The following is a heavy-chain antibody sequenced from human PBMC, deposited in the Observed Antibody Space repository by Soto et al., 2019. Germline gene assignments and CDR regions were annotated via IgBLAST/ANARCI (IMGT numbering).Heavy chain of an antibody. CDR1: GSTFSSYA. CDR3: AKGQYYYDSSGPAREALANKPYYFDY. CDR2: ISGSGGST. J-gene: IGHJ4*02. Sequence: PGGSPRLAWAASGSTFSSYAMSGVRQAPGKGLEWVSAISGSGGSTYYADSVNGRFTISRDNSKNTLYLQMNSLRAEDTAVYYCAKGQYYYDSSGPAREALANKPYYFDYWGQGTLVTVSS. D-gene: IGHD3-22*01. V-gene: IGHV3-23*01.